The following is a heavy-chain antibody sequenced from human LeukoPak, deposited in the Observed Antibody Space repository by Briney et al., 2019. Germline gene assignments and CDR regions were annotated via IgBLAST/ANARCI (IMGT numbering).Heavy chain of an antibody. CDR1: GFTFSNYG. Sequence: GGSLGLSCAASGFTFSNYGMHWVRQAPGKGLEWVAFIRYDRSNKYCADSVKGRFTVSRDNTKNTLYLQMNSLRAEDTAAYYCAKEKNDYSDYSYMDVWGRGTTVTVSS. CDR2: IRYDRSNK. D-gene: IGHD4-11*01. V-gene: IGHV3-30*02. CDR3: AKEKNDYSDYSYMDV. J-gene: IGHJ6*03.